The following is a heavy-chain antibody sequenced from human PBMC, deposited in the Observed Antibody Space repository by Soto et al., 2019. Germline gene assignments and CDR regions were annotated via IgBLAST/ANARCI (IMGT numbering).Heavy chain of an antibody. CDR1: GFTFGDYA. J-gene: IGHJ4*02. D-gene: IGHD3-3*01. V-gene: IGHV3-49*04. CDR2: IRSRAYGEAT. CDR3: TRTDYYFWSGLRVGIDY. Sequence: GGSLRLSXTTSGFTFGDYAMSWVRQAPGKGLEWVGFIRSRAYGEATEYAASVRGRFTISRHDSRSIAYLHMNSLRTEDTAIYYCTRTDYYFWSGLRVGIDYWGQGALVTGSS.